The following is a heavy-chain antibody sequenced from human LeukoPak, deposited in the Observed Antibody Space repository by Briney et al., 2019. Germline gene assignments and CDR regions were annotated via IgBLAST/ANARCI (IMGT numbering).Heavy chain of an antibody. CDR3: AKSGLLVPTTLSFDY. J-gene: IGHJ4*02. D-gene: IGHD4/OR15-4a*01. V-gene: IGHV3-23*01. CDR2: ISGSGGST. Sequence: GGSLRLSCAASGFTFSSYAMSWVRQAPGKGLEWVSAISGSGGSTYYADSVKGRFTISRDNSKNTLYLQMNSLRAEDTAVYYCAKSGLLVPTTLSFDYWGQGTLVTVSS. CDR1: GFTFSSYA.